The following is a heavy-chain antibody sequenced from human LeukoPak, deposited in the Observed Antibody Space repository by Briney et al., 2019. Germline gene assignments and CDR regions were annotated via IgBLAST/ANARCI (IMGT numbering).Heavy chain of an antibody. Sequence: GGSLRLSCAASGFTFRSYSMNWVREAPGKGLEWVSSISSSSSYIYYAESLKGRFTISRDNAKNTLYMQMNSLRAEDTAVYYCARVPDAYNSGYFDYWRQGTLVTVSS. CDR3: ARVPDAYNSGYFDY. V-gene: IGHV3-21*01. D-gene: IGHD5-24*01. J-gene: IGHJ4*02. CDR2: ISSSSSYI. CDR1: GFTFRSYS.